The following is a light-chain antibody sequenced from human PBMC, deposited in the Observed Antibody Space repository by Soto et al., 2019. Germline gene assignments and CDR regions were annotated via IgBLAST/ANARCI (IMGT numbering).Light chain of an antibody. J-gene: IGKJ1*01. CDR2: SAS. V-gene: IGKV3D-20*02. CDR1: QSLSSAF. CDR3: QQRRSWPRA. Sequence: DIVLTQSPGTLSLSPGQRATLSCRASQSLSSAFLAWYQQKPGQAPRLLIYSASSRATGIPARFSGSGSGTDFTLAISSLEPEDFAVYYCQQRRSWPRAFGQGTKV.